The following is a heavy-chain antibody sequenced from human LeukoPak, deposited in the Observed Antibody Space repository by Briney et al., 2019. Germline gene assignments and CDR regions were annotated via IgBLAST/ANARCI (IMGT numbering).Heavy chain of an antibody. CDR1: GFTSSSYS. D-gene: IGHD2-15*01. J-gene: IGHJ3*02. CDR3: ARGGTQGGAFDI. CDR2: ISSSSSTI. Sequence: GGSLRLSCAASGFTSSSYSMNWVRQAPGKGLEWVSYISSSSSTIYYADSVKGRFTISRDNAKNSLYLQINSLRAEDTAVYYCARGGTQGGAFDIWGQGTMVTVSS. V-gene: IGHV3-48*01.